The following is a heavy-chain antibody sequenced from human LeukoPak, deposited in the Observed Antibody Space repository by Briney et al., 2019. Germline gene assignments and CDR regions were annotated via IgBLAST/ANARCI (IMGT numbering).Heavy chain of an antibody. Sequence: PGGSLRLSCAASGFTFSSYEMNWVRQAPGKGLEWVSYISSSGSTIYYADSVKGRFTISRDNAKNSLYLQMNSLRAEDTAVYYCARDGVGLRYFDWSPQEGYWGQGTLVTVSS. CDR3: ARDGVGLRYFDWSPQEGY. CDR1: GFTFSSYE. J-gene: IGHJ4*02. V-gene: IGHV3-48*03. D-gene: IGHD3-9*01. CDR2: ISSSGSTI.